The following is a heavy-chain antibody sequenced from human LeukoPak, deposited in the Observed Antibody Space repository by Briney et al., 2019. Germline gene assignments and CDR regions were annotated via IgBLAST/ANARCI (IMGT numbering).Heavy chain of an antibody. J-gene: IGHJ4*02. D-gene: IGHD4-23*01. CDR3: ARVSVVTADFDY. CDR1: GGSISTYY. CDR2: IYYSGST. V-gene: IGHV4-59*08. Sequence: SETLSLTCTVSGGSISTYYWSWIRQPPGKGLEWIGYIYYSGSTNYNPSLKSRVTISVDTSKNQFSLKLSSVTAADTAVYYCARVSVVTADFDYWGQGTLVTVSS.